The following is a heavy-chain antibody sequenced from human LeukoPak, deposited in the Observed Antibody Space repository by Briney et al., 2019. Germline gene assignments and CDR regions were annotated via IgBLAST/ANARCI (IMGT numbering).Heavy chain of an antibody. D-gene: IGHD4-17*01. Sequence: ASVKVSCTASGYTFTSYDINWVRQAPGQGLEWMGWMNPNSGNTGYAQKFQRRVTMTRNTSISTAYMELSSLRSEDTAVYYCARVLYGDQSVDYWGQGTLVTVSS. CDR2: MNPNSGNT. CDR3: ARVLYGDQSVDY. J-gene: IGHJ4*02. CDR1: GYTFTSYD. V-gene: IGHV1-8*01.